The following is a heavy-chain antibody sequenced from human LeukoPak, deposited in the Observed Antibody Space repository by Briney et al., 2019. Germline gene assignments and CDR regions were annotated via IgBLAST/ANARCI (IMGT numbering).Heavy chain of an antibody. CDR3: AKDISLLRVVPAAIDY. CDR1: GFTFSSYG. J-gene: IGHJ4*02. V-gene: IGHV3-30*02. CDR2: IRYDGSNK. Sequence: GGSLRLSCAASGFTFSSYGMHWVRQAPGKGLEWVAFIRYDGSNKYYADSVKGRLTISRDNSKNTLYLQMNSLRAEDTAVYYCAKDISLLRVVPAAIDYWGQGTLVTVSS. D-gene: IGHD2-2*01.